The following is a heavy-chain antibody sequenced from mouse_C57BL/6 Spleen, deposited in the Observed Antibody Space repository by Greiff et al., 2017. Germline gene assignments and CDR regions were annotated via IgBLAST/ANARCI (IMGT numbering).Heavy chain of an antibody. D-gene: IGHD1-1*01. V-gene: IGHV1-50*01. CDR2: IDPSDSYT. CDR1: GYTFTSYW. Sequence: QVQLQQPGAELVKPGASVKLSCKASGYTFTSYWMQWVKQRPGQGLEWIGEIDPSDSYTNYNQKFKGKATLTVDTSSSTAYMQLSSLTSEDSAVYYCARGNYYGVPGGWYFDVWGTGTTVTVSA. J-gene: IGHJ1*03. CDR3: ARGNYYGVPGGWYFDV.